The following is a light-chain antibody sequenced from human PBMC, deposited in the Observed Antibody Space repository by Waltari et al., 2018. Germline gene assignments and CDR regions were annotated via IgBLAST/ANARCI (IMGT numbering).Light chain of an antibody. J-gene: IGKJ1*01. V-gene: IGKV3-15*01. Sequence: EIVMTQSPATLSVSPGERGTLSCRASQSVSRHLAWNQQKPGQAPRLLIYCASTRATGIPARFSGSGSGTEFTLTISSLQSEDFAVYYCQQYNNWPRTFGQGTKVEIK. CDR2: CAS. CDR3: QQYNNWPRT. CDR1: QSVSRH.